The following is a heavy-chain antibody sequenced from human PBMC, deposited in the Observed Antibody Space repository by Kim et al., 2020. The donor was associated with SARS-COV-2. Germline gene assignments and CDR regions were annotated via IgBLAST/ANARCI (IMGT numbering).Heavy chain of an antibody. CDR3: ATSKNHDSSGYYFDY. CDR2: ISGSGGST. J-gene: IGHJ4*02. Sequence: GGSLRLSCAASGFTFSSYAMSWVRQAPGKGLEWVSAISGSGGSTYYADSVKGRFTISRDNSKNTLYLQMNSLRAEDTAVYYCATSKNHDSSGYYFDYWGQGTLVTVSS. V-gene: IGHV3-23*01. CDR1: GFTFSSYA. D-gene: IGHD3-22*01.